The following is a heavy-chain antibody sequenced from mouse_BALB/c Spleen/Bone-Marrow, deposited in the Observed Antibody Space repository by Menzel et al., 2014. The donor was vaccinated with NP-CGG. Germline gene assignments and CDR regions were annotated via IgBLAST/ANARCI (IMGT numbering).Heavy chain of an antibody. Sequence: EVQGVESGPGLVKPSQSLSLTCTVTGYSITSDYAWNWIRQLPGNKLEWMGYISYSGSTSYNLSLKSRISITRDTSKNQFFLQLNSVTTEDTATYYCARGGARATGWFAYWGQGTLVTVSA. V-gene: IGHV3-2*02. CDR2: ISYSGST. D-gene: IGHD3-1*01. CDR3: ARGGARATGWFAY. CDR1: GYSITSDYA. J-gene: IGHJ3*01.